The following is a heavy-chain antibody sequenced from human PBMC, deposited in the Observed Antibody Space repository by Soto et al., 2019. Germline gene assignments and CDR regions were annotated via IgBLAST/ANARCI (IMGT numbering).Heavy chain of an antibody. CDR2: ISWDGGST. D-gene: IGHD1-1*01. CDR1: GFTFDDYA. Sequence: GGSLRLSCAASGFTFDDYAMHWVRQAPGKGLEWVSLISWDGGSTYYADSVKGRFTISRDNSKNSLYLQMNSLRAEDTALYYCAKDLAGTRSYYGMDVWGQGTTVTVSS. CDR3: AKDLAGTRSYYGMDV. V-gene: IGHV3-43D*03. J-gene: IGHJ6*02.